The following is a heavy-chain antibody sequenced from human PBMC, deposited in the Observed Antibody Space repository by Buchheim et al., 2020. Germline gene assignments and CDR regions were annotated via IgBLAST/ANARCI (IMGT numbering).Heavy chain of an antibody. CDR1: GFTFSSYE. CDR3: AREYYYDSSGYYFDY. CDR2: ISSSGSTI. D-gene: IGHD3-22*01. Sequence: EVQLVESGGGLVQPGGSLRLSCAASGFTFSSYEMNWVRQAPGKGLEWVSYISSSGSTIYYADSVKGRFTISRDNAKNSLYMQMNSLRAEDTAVYYCAREYYYDSSGYYFDYWGQGTL. V-gene: IGHV3-48*03. J-gene: IGHJ4*02.